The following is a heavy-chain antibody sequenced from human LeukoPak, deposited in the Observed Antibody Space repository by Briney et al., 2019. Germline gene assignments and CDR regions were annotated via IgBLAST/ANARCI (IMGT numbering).Heavy chain of an antibody. CDR1: GGSISSGGYY. CDR2: IYHSGST. D-gene: IGHD2-21*01. CDR3: ARFAVVTGFDY. Sequence: SETLSLTCTVSGGSISSGGYYWSWIRQPPGKGLEWIGYIYHSGSTYYNPSLKSRVTISVDRSKNQFSLKLSSVTAADTAVYYCARFAVVTGFDYWGQGTLVTVSS. J-gene: IGHJ4*02. V-gene: IGHV4-30-2*02.